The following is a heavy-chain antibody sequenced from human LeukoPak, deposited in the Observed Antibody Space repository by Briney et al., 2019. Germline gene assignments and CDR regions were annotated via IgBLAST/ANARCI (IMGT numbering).Heavy chain of an antibody. D-gene: IGHD1-26*01. CDR1: GFTFTSSA. J-gene: IGHJ3*02. CDR3: AADPGVGARDAFDI. Sequence: SVKVSCKASGFTFTSSAVQWVRQARGQRLEWIGRIVVGSGNTNYAQKFQERVTITRDMSTSTAYMELSSLRSEDTAVYYCAADPGVGARDAFDIWGQGTMVTVSS. V-gene: IGHV1-58*01. CDR2: IVVGSGNT.